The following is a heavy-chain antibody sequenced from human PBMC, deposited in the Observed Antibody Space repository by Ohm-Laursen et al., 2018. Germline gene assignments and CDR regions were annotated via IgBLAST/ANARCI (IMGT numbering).Heavy chain of an antibody. V-gene: IGHV3-11*01. CDR1: GFTFSDYY. J-gene: IGHJ4*02. Sequence: GSLRLSCTATGFTFSDYYMSWIRQAPGKGLEWVSYISASGTTMYYADSVKGRFTISRDNAKNSVYLQMNSLRAEDTAVYFCARGRTVVDYWGQGTLVTVSS. CDR2: ISASGTTM. D-gene: IGHD4-23*01. CDR3: ARGRTVVDY.